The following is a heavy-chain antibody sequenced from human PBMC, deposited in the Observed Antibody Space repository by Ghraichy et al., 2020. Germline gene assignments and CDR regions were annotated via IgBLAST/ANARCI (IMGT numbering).Heavy chain of an antibody. CDR2: ISSSSSYI. J-gene: IGHJ4*02. Sequence: GGSRRLSCAASGFTFSSYSMNWVRQAPGKGLEWVSSISSSSSYIYYADSVKGRFTISRDNAKNSLYLQMNSLRAEDTAVYYCARGVDYGDYRVDYWGQGTLVTVSS. CDR3: ARGVDYGDYRVDY. D-gene: IGHD4-17*01. V-gene: IGHV3-21*01. CDR1: GFTFSSYS.